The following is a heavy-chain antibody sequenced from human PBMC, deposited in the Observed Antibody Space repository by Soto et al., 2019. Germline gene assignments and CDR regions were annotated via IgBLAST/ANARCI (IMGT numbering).Heavy chain of an antibody. D-gene: IGHD6-19*01. CDR3: AAGYSSGWYSAFDI. J-gene: IGHJ3*02. V-gene: IGHV1-58*01. CDR2: IVVGSGNT. Sequence: QMQLVQSGPEVKKPGTSVKVSCKASGFTFTSSAVQWVRQARGQRLEWIGWIVVGSGNTNYAQKFQERVTITRDMSTSTAYMELSSLRSEDTAVYYCAAGYSSGWYSAFDIWGQGTMVTVSS. CDR1: GFTFTSSA.